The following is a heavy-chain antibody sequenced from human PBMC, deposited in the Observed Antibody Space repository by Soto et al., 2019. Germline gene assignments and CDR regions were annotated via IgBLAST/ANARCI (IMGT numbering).Heavy chain of an antibody. Sequence: GSLRLSCVASGFTFYSYAMSWVRQAPGKGLEWISAVGNTGVSTYYADSVKGRFTISRDNSKKTVYLQMNSLRAEDTAIYYCAKGYSYGYFNQWGQGTLGTVSS. V-gene: IGHV3-23*01. CDR3: AKGYSYGYFNQ. D-gene: IGHD5-18*01. CDR2: VGNTGVST. J-gene: IGHJ1*01. CDR1: GFTFYSYA.